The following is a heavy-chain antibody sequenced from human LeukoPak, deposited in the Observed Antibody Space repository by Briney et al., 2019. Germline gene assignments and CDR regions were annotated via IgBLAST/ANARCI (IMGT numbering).Heavy chain of an antibody. J-gene: IGHJ5*02. D-gene: IGHD6-19*01. CDR3: ARGRREQWLVLGFGPNP. Sequence: PSETLSLTCAVYGGSLSGYYWRGIRQPPGKGLEWIGEIKQSGSTNYNPSLKSRVTLSVDTSKTQSSLKLSSVTAADTAVYYCARGRREQWLVLGFGPNPWGQGTLVTVSS. V-gene: IGHV4-34*01. CDR1: GGSLSGYY. CDR2: IKQSGST.